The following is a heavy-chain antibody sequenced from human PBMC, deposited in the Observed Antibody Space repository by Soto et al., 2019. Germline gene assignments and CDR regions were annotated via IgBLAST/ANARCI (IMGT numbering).Heavy chain of an antibody. Sequence: GGSLRLSCAASGFTLRSFTMNWVRQAPGKGLEWVSTISSNSAYIYYTDALRGRFTISRDNAKNSLHLQMNSLRAEDTAVYYCTRDASRDSSARGWFNPWGPGTLVTVSS. J-gene: IGHJ5*02. CDR2: ISSNSAYI. V-gene: IGHV3-21*01. D-gene: IGHD6-13*01. CDR1: GFTLRSFT. CDR3: TRDASRDSSARGWFNP.